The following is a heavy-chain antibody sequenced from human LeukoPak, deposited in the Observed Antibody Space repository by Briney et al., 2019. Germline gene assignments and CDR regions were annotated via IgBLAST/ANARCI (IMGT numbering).Heavy chain of an antibody. CDR2: IYYSGTT. J-gene: IGHJ4*02. CDR3: ARDEDGYNSLEY. V-gene: IGHV4-31*11. CDR1: NGSINSGGFY. D-gene: IGHD5-24*01. Sequence: SETLSLTCGVSNGSINSGGFYWSWVRQHPGKGLEWIGYIYYSGTTYYNPSLKSRLIMSVDTCKNQFSLKLSSVTAADTAVYYCARDEDGYNSLEYWGQGTLVTVSS.